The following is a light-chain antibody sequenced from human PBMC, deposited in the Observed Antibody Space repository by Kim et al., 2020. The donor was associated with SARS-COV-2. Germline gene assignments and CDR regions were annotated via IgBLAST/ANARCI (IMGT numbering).Light chain of an antibody. J-gene: IGKJ4*01. CDR3: HQYDSPPLA. V-gene: IGKV3-20*01. Sequence: SRGEKVPPAWRTRRSGSSGYLAGYQQKTGQAPRLLIYGESNRATGIPDRFSGSGSGTDFPLTISRLEPEDSAVYYCHQYDSPPLAFGGGTKVDIK. CDR1: RSGSSGY. CDR2: GES.